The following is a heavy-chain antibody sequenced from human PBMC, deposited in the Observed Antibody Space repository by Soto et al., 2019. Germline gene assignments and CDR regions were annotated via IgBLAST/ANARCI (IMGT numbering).Heavy chain of an antibody. CDR2: VYATGTT. Sequence: SETLSLTCNVSGGSISKFYWAWIRKTAGNGLEWMGRVYATGTTDYNPSLRSRVAMSVDISKKTFSLRLRSVTGADSGVYYCVRDGSKSLRDWFDPWGQGTQVTVSS. CDR1: GGSISKFY. J-gene: IGHJ5*02. CDR3: VRDGSKSLRDWFDP. V-gene: IGHV4-4*07.